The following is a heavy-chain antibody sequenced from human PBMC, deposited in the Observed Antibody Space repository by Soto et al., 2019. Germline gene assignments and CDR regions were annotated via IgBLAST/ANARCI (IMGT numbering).Heavy chain of an antibody. CDR1: GGSISSYY. CDR3: ARTLVDIVVVPAAMGWFDP. Sequence: PSETLSLTCTVSGGSISSYYWSWIRQPPGKGLEWIGYIYYSGSTNYNPSLKSRVTISVDTSKNRFSLKLSSVTAADTAVYYCARTLVDIVVVPAAMGWFDPWGQGTLVTVSS. J-gene: IGHJ5*02. D-gene: IGHD2-2*03. V-gene: IGHV4-59*01. CDR2: IYYSGST.